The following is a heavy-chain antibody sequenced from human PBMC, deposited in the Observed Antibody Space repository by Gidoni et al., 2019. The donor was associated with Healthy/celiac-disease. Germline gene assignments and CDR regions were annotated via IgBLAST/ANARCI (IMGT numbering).Heavy chain of an antibody. CDR1: GFSLSTSVMC. CDR2: TDWDDDK. V-gene: IGHV2-70*01. CDR3: ARIRSGRNWNYADY. D-gene: IGHD1-7*01. J-gene: IGHJ4*02. Sequence: QVTLRESGPALVKPTQTLTLTCTFSGFSLSTSVMCVSWIRQPPGKALEWLALTDWDDDKYYSTSLKTRLTISKDTSKNQVVLTMTNMDPVDTATYYCARIRSGRNWNYADYWGQGTLVTVSS.